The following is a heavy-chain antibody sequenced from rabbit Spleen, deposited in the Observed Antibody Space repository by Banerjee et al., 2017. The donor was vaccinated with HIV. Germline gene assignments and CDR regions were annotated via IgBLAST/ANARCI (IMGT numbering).Heavy chain of an antibody. V-gene: IGHV1S45*01. CDR1: GFSFRDRDV. J-gene: IGHJ4*01. CDR2: INTATGKA. D-gene: IGHD1-1*01. CDR3: ARDLACVIGWNFNF. Sequence: QEQLEESGGGLVKPEGSLTLTCKASGFSFRDRDVMCWVRQAPGKGLEWIGCINTATGKAVYASWAKGRFNLSKTSSTTVTLQMASLTSADTATFFCARDLACVIGWNFNFWGQGTLVTVS.